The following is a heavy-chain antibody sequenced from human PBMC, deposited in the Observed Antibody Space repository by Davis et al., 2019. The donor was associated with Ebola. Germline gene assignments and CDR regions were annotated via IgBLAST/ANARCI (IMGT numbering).Heavy chain of an antibody. CDR1: GGSISSGDYY. J-gene: IGHJ4*02. D-gene: IGHD3-10*01. V-gene: IGHV4-39*07. CDR2: INHSGST. Sequence: SETLSLTCTVSGGSISSGDYYWSWIRQPPGKGLEWIGEINHSGSTNYNPSLKSRVTISVDTSKNQFSLKLSSVTAADTAVYYCARGRMYYYGSGSYYKYWGQGTLVTVSS. CDR3: ARGRMYYYGSGSYYKY.